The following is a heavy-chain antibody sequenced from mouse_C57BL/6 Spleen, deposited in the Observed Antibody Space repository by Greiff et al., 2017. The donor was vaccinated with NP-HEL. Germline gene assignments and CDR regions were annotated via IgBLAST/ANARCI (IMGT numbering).Heavy chain of an antibody. D-gene: IGHD1-1*01. J-gene: IGHJ4*01. V-gene: IGHV1-63*01. CDR3: ARKGVARAMDY. CDR1: GYTFTNYW. CDR2: IYPGGGYT. Sequence: VQLQQSGAELVRPGTSVKMSCKASGYTFTNYWIGWAKQRPGHGLEWIGDIYPGGGYTNYNEKFKGKATLTADKSSSTAYMQFSSLTSEDSAIYYWARKGVARAMDYWGQGTSVTVSS.